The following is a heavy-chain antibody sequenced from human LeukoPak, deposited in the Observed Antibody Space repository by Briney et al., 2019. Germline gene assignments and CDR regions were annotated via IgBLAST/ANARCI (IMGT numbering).Heavy chain of an antibody. Sequence: GSSVKVSCKASGGTFSSYAISWVRQAPGQGLEWMGRIIPILGIANYAQKFQGRVTITADKSTSTAYMELSSLRSEDTAVYYCARGDILTGYYKAHGYYYGMDVWGQGTTVTVSS. CDR3: ARGDILTGYYKAHGYYYGMDV. CDR1: GGTFSSYA. V-gene: IGHV1-69*04. D-gene: IGHD3-9*01. CDR2: IIPILGIA. J-gene: IGHJ6*02.